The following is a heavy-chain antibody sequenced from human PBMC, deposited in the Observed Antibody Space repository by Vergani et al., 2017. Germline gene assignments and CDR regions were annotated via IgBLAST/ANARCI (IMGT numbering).Heavy chain of an antibody. V-gene: IGHV4-59*01. CDR1: GGSISSYY. J-gene: IGHJ4*02. CDR3: ARESPVDYFDY. CDR2: IYYSGST. Sequence: QVQLQESGPGVVKPSQTLSLTCTVSGGSISSYYWSWIRQPPGKGLEWIGYIYYSGSTNYNPSLKSRVTISVDTSKTQFSLKLSSVTAADTAVYYCARESPVDYFDYWGQGTLVTVSS.